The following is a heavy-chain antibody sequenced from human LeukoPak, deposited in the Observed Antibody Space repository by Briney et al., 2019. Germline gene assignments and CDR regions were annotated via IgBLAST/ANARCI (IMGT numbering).Heavy chain of an antibody. CDR2: ISGSGTTT. Sequence: PGGSLRLSCAASGFTFSDYYMSWIRQAPGKGLEWVSFISGSGTTTYYVDSVKGRFTLSRDNAKNSLFLQMNSLRAEDTAVYYCVRGDSRDYWGQGTLVTVSS. J-gene: IGHJ4*02. D-gene: IGHD6-13*01. CDR3: VRGDSRDY. CDR1: GFTFSDYY. V-gene: IGHV3-11*04.